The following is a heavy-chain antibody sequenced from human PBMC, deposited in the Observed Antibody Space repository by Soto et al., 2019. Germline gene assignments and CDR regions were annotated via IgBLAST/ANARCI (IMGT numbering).Heavy chain of an antibody. J-gene: IGHJ5*02. Sequence: GGSLRLSCAASGFTFSSYGMHWVRQAPGKGLEWVAIIWYDGSNKYYADSVKGRFTISRDNSKNTLYLQMNSLRVEDTAVYYCARDFDGSDYYTWGQGTLVTVSS. V-gene: IGHV3-33*01. D-gene: IGHD3-22*01. CDR1: GFTFSSYG. CDR3: ARDFDGSDYYT. CDR2: IWYDGSNK.